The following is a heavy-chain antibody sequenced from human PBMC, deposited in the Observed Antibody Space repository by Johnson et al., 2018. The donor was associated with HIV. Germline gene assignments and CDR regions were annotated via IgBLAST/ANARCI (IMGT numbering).Heavy chain of an antibody. Sequence: QMLLVESGGGVVQPGRSLRLSCAASGFTFSTYGMHWVRQAPGKGLEWVAVISHDGSNKYYVDSVKGRFTISRDNSKNTLYLQMNSLRAEDTVLYYCARGVGGAGDDAFDIWGQGTMVTVSS. D-gene: IGHD6-19*01. CDR3: ARGVGGAGDDAFDI. CDR2: ISHDGSNK. J-gene: IGHJ3*02. V-gene: IGHV3-30*03. CDR1: GFTFSTYG.